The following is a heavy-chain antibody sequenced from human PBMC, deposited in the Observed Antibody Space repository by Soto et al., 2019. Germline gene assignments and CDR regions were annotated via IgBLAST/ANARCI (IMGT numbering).Heavy chain of an antibody. CDR1: GFTFSSYS. D-gene: IGHD4-4*01. J-gene: IGHJ6*03. CDR3: ARGPTDKLYYYMDV. CDR2: ISSSSSYI. Sequence: EVQLVESGGGLVKPGGSLRLSCAASGFTFSSYSMNWVRQAPGKGLEWVSSISSSSSYIYYADSVKGRFTISRDNAKNSLYLQMNCLIAEDTAVYYCARGPTDKLYYYMDVWGKGTTVTVSS. V-gene: IGHV3-21*01.